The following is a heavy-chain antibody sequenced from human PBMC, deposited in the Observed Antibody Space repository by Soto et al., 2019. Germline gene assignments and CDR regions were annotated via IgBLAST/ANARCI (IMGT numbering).Heavy chain of an antibody. J-gene: IGHJ4*02. Sequence: QSQTLSLTCAISGDSVSSNSAAWNWIRQSPSRGLEWLGRTYYRSKWYNDYAVSVKSRITINPDTSKNQFSLQLNSVTPEDTAVYYCAREADPVSGMTGPDGFFDYWGQGTLVTVSS. CDR3: AREADPVSGMTGPDGFFDY. CDR2: TYYRSKWYN. V-gene: IGHV6-1*01. CDR1: GDSVSSNSAA. D-gene: IGHD1-20*01.